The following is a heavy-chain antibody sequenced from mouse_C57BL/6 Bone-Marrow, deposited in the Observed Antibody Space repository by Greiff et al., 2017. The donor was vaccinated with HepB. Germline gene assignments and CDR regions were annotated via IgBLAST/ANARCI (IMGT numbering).Heavy chain of an antibody. V-gene: IGHV1-64*01. CDR3: ARKPFAY. J-gene: IGHJ3*01. Sequence: QVHVKQPGAELVKPGASVKLSCKASGYTFTSYWMHWVKQRPGQGLEWIGMIHPNSGSTNYNEKFKSKATLTVDKSSSTAYMQLSSLTSEDSAVYDCARKPFAYWGQGTLVTVSA. CDR1: GYTFTSYW. CDR2: IHPNSGST.